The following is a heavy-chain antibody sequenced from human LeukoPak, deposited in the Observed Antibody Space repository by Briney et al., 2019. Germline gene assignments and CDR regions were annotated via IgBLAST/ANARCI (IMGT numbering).Heavy chain of an antibody. D-gene: IGHD4-17*01. CDR2: INPSGGST. CDR1: AYTFTSYY. Sequence: ASVKVSCKASAYTFTSYYMHWVRQAPGQGLEWMGIINPSGGSTSYAQKFHGGVTMTRDTSTSTVYMELSSLRSEDTAVYYCASSRETTVTPNLDYWGQGTVVTVSS. CDR3: ASSRETTVTPNLDY. J-gene: IGHJ4*02. V-gene: IGHV1-46*03.